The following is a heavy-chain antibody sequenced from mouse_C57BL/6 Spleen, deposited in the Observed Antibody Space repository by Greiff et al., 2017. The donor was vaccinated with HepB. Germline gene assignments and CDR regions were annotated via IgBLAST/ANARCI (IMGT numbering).Heavy chain of an antibody. CDR2: IDPSDSYT. D-gene: IGHD4-1*01. CDR1: GYTFTSYW. Sequence: QVQLQQPGAELVMPGASVKLSCKASGYTFTSYWMHWVKQRPGQGLEWIGEIDPSDSYTNYNQKFKGKSTLTVDKSSSTAYMQLSSLTSEDSAVYYCARWEPQLGYWGQGTLVTVSA. J-gene: IGHJ3*02. V-gene: IGHV1-69*01. CDR3: ARWEPQLGY.